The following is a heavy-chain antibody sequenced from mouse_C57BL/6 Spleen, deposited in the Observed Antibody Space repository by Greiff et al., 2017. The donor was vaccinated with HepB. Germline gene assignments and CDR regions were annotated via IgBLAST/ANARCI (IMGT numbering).Heavy chain of an antibody. Sequence: QVQLQQSGPELVKPGASVKISFKASGYAFSSSWMNWVKQRPGKGLEWIGRIYPGDGDTNYNGKFKGKATLTADKSSSTAYMQLSSLTSEDSAVYFCARAAAAVVATDAMDYWCQGTPVTVSP. CDR2: IYPGDGDT. CDR3: ARAAAAVVATDAMDY. V-gene: IGHV1-82*01. J-gene: IGHJ4*01. D-gene: IGHD1-1*01. CDR1: GYAFSSSW.